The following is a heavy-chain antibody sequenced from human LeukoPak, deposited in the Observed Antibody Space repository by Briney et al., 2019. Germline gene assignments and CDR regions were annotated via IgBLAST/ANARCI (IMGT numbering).Heavy chain of an antibody. CDR1: GFTFSSYW. D-gene: IGHD3-22*01. J-gene: IGHJ4*02. V-gene: IGHV3-74*01. Sequence: GGSLRLSCAASGFTFSSYWMHWVRQAPGKGLVWVSRINSDGSSTSYADSVKGRFTISRDNAKNTLYLQMNSLRAEDTAVYHCARYYYDSSEYYFDYWGQGTLVTVSS. CDR3: ARYYYDSSEYYFDY. CDR2: INSDGSST.